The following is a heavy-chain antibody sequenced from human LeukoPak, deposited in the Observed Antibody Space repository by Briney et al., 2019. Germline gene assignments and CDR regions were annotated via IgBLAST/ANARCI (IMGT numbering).Heavy chain of an antibody. CDR1: GYSISRGYS. D-gene: IGHD3-22*01. CDR2: IYHSGST. Sequence: SETLSLTCTVSGYSISRGYSWGWIRQPPGKGLEWIGNIYHSGSTNYSPSLKSRVTISVDTSKNQFSLKLSSVTAADTAMYYCAREGLYNWFDPWGQGTLVTVSS. J-gene: IGHJ5*02. CDR3: AREGLYNWFDP. V-gene: IGHV4-38-2*02.